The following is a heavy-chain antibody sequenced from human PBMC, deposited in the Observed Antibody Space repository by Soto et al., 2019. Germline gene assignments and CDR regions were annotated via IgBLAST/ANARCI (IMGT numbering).Heavy chain of an antibody. CDR1: GYTFTSYY. V-gene: IGHV1-46*01. CDR3: ARPDSSGWRIYYFDY. J-gene: IGHJ4*02. D-gene: IGHD6-19*01. CDR2: INPSGGST. Sequence: QVQLVQSGAEVKKPGASVKVSCKASGYTFTSYYMHWVRQAPGQGLEWMGIINPSGGSTSYAQKFQGRVTMTGDTSTSTVYMELSSLRSEDTAVYYCARPDSSGWRIYYFDYWGQGTLVTVSS.